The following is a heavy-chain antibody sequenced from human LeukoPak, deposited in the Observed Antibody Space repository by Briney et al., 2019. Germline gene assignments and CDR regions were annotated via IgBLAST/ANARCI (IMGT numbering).Heavy chain of an antibody. D-gene: IGHD5-12*01. V-gene: IGHV3-23*01. J-gene: IGHJ4*02. Sequence: PGGSLTLSCAASGFTFSSYDMSWVRQAPGKGLEWVSDISGSGGTTYYADPEKRRITISRDSSKNTPYLQMHSLRAEDTAVYYCAKDRPGEIVATTYFDYWGQGTLVTVSS. CDR3: AKDRPGEIVATTYFDY. CDR2: ISGSGGTT. CDR1: GFTFSSYD.